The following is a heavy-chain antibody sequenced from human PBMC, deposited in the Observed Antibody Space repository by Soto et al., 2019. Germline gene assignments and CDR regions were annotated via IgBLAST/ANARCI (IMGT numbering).Heavy chain of an antibody. J-gene: IGHJ6*03. CDR1: GFTFSSYT. CDR2: ISDSGGST. V-gene: IGHV3-23*01. Sequence: EVQLLESGGGLVQPGGSLRLSCAASGFTFSSYTMSWVRQAPGKGLEWVSDISDSGGSTYYADSVKGRFTISRDNSKHTLFLQVNSLRAEDTAVYYCAKGLGDYYYMDVWGKGTTVTVSS. CDR3: AKGLGDYYYMDV.